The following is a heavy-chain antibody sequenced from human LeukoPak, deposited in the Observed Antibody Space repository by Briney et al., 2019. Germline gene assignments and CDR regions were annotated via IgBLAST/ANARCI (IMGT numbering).Heavy chain of an antibody. D-gene: IGHD3-22*01. CDR3: ARDHYDSSGYPYYYYYMDV. CDR2: INTNTGNP. Sequence: ASVKVSCKASGYTFTSYAMNWVRQAPGQGLEWMGWINTNTGNPTYAQGFTGRFVFSLDTSSSAAYLQMSSLKAEYTAVYYCARDHYDSSGYPYYYYYMDVWGKGTTVTVSS. J-gene: IGHJ6*03. CDR1: GYTFTSYA. V-gene: IGHV7-4-1*02.